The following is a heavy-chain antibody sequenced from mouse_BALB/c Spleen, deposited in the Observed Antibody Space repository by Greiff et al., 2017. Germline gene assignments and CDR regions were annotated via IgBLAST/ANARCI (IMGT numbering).Heavy chain of an antibody. CDR3: TRDSGYDTWFAY. Sequence: EVKVVESGGGLVKPGGSLKLSCAASGFTFSSYTMSWVRQTPEKRLEWVATISSGGSYTYYPDSVKGRFTISRDNAKNTLYLQMSSLKSEDTAMYYCTRDSGYDTWFAYWGQGTLVTVSA. CDR1: GFTFSSYT. V-gene: IGHV5-6-4*01. D-gene: IGHD2-14*01. CDR2: ISSGGSYT. J-gene: IGHJ3*01.